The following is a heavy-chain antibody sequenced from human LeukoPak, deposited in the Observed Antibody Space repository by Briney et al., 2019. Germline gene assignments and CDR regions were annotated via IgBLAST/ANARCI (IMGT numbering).Heavy chain of an antibody. Sequence: PSETLSLTCTVSGGSISSYYWSWIRQPPGKGLEWIGYIYYSGSTNYNPSLKSRVTISVDTSKNQFSLKLSSVTAADTAVYYCARDGDRYCSGGSCYAGYFQHWGQGTLVTVFS. D-gene: IGHD2-15*01. CDR3: ARDGDRYCSGGSCYAGYFQH. V-gene: IGHV4-59*01. J-gene: IGHJ1*01. CDR1: GGSISSYY. CDR2: IYYSGST.